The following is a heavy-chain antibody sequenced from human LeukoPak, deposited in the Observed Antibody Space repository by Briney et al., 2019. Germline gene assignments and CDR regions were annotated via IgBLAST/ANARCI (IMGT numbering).Heavy chain of an antibody. J-gene: IGHJ4*02. D-gene: IGHD3-3*01. CDR1: GFTFSSYS. Sequence: GGSLRLSCAASGFTFSSYSMNWVRQAPGKGLEWVSSISSSSSYIYYADSVKGRFTISRDNAKNSLYLQMNSLRAEDTAVYYCASTYDFWSGYYTGGTSYYFDYWGQGTLVTVSS. CDR3: ASTYDFWSGYYTGGTSYYFDY. CDR2: ISSSSSYI. V-gene: IGHV3-21*01.